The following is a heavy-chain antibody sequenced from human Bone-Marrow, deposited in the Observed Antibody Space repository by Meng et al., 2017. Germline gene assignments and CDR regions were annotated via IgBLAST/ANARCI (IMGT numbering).Heavy chain of an antibody. CDR1: GGSISSSNW. CDR2: IYHSGST. CDR3: ANYYDSQVGWFDP. J-gene: IGHJ5*02. D-gene: IGHD3-22*01. V-gene: IGHV4-4*02. Sequence: QLQLQESGSVLVKPSGTLSLPCAVSGGSISSSNWWSWVRQPPGKGLEWIGEIYHSGSTNYNPSLKSRVTISVDKSKNQFSLKLSSVTAADTAVYYCANYYDSQVGWFDPWGQGTLVTVSS.